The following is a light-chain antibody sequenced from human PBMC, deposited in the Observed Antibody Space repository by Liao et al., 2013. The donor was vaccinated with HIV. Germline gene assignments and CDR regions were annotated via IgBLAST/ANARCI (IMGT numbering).Light chain of an antibody. Sequence: SYELTQPPSVSEAPGKTASIACGGNNIGSKNVHWYQQKPGQAPVLVIYYDSERPSGIPERFSGSNSGNTATLTISRVEAGDEADYYCQVWDSNSERMIFGGGTKLTVL. CDR3: QVWDSNSERMI. J-gene: IGLJ2*01. V-gene: IGLV3-21*01. CDR2: YDS. CDR1: NIGSKN.